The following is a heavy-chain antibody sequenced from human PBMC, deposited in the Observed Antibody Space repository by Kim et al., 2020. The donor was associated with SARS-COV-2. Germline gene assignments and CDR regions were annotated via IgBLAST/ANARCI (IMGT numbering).Heavy chain of an antibody. CDR1: GGSFSGYY. Sequence: SETLSLTCAVYGGSFSGYYWSWIRQPPGKGLEWIGEINHSGSTNYNPSLKSRVTISVDTSKNQFSLKLSSVTAADTAVYYCARGGGGRGYYYYSYGMDVWGQGTTVTVSS. CDR2: INHSGST. J-gene: IGHJ6*02. D-gene: IGHD3-10*01. V-gene: IGHV4-34*01. CDR3: ARGGGGRGYYYYSYGMDV.